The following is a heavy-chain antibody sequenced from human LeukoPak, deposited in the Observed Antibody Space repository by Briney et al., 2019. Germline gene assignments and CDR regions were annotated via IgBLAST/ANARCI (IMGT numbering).Heavy chain of an antibody. J-gene: IGHJ5*02. D-gene: IGHD1-26*01. V-gene: IGHV3-9*01. CDR1: GFTFDDHA. CDR2: ISWNSGRV. CDR3: AKDGSAFISGTFLNWFDP. Sequence: GGSLRLSCAASGFTFDDHAMHWVRQAPGKGLEWVSGISWNSGRVGYADSVKGRFTISRDNAKNSLYLQMNSLRVEDTALYYCAKDGSAFISGTFLNWFDPWGQGTLVTVSS.